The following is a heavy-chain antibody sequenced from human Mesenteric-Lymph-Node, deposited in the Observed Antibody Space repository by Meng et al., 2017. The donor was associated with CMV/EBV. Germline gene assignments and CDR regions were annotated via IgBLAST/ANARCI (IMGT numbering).Heavy chain of an antibody. V-gene: IGHV1-69*16. CDR1: GGTFSSYT. Sequence: SVKVSCKASGGTFSSYTISWVRQAPGQGLEWMGRIIPILGIANYAQKFQGRVTITTDESTSTAYMELSSLRSEDTAVYYCARVVYYYYYYGMDVWGQGTTVTVSS. CDR3: ARVVYYYYYYGMDV. CDR2: IIPILGIA. J-gene: IGHJ6*02.